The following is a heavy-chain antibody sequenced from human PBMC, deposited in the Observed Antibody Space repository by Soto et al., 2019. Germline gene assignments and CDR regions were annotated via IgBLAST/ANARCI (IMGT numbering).Heavy chain of an antibody. Sequence: ASVKVSCKASGYTFTSYDINWVRQATGQGLEWMGWMNPNSGNTGYAQKFQGRVTMTRNTSISTAYMELRSLRSDDTAVYYCARVRAEITTITMIVVVVTDFDYWGQGTLVTVSS. D-gene: IGHD3-22*01. CDR1: GYTFTSYD. J-gene: IGHJ4*02. CDR2: MNPNSGNT. CDR3: ARVRAEITTITMIVVVVTDFDY. V-gene: IGHV1-8*01.